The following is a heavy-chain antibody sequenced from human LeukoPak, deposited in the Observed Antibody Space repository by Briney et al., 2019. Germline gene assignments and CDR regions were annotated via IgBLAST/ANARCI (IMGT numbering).Heavy chain of an antibody. Sequence: GGSLRLSCAASGFTFSTYSINWVRQAPGKGLEWVSYISSSSSNIYYADSVKGRFTISRDNSKNTLYLQMNSLRAEDTAVYYCAKAGYSGYDLPDWGQGTLVTVSS. V-gene: IGHV3-48*01. J-gene: IGHJ4*02. D-gene: IGHD5-12*01. CDR2: ISSSSSNI. CDR1: GFTFSTYS. CDR3: AKAGYSGYDLPD.